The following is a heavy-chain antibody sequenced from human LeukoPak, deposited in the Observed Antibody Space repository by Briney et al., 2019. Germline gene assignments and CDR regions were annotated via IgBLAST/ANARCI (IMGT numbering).Heavy chain of an antibody. CDR2: IIPIVGTA. D-gene: IGHD4-17*01. J-gene: IGHJ5*02. Sequence: GSSVKVSCKASGGTFSSYAISWVRQAPGQGLEWMGGIIPIVGTANYAQKFQGRVTITADKSTSTAYMELSSLRSEDTAVYYCARDYLEYGDYGHGTWGQGTLVTVSS. V-gene: IGHV1-69*06. CDR3: ARDYLEYGDYGHGT. CDR1: GGTFSSYA.